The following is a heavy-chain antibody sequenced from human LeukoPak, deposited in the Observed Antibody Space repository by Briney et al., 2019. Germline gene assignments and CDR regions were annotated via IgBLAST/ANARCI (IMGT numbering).Heavy chain of an antibody. CDR2: IYYSGST. CDR1: GGSISSYY. D-gene: IGHD3-22*01. CDR3: ARESSPYYYDSSGYPELGHFDY. J-gene: IGHJ4*02. V-gene: IGHV4-59*01. Sequence: SETLSLTCTVSGGSISSYYWSWLRQPPGKGLEWIGYIYYSGSTNYNPSLKSRVTISVDTSKNQFSLKLSSVTAADTAVYYCARESSPYYYDSSGYPELGHFDYWGQGTLVTVSS.